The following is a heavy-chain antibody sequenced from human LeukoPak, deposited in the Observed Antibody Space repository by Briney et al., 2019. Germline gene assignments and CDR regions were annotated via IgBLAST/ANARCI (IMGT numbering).Heavy chain of an antibody. Sequence: GGSLRLSCAASGFTFSDYYMSWIRQAPGKGLEWVSYISSSGSTIYYADSVKGRFTISRDNAKNSLYLQMNSLRAEDTAVYYCARDLSSSLAAAGIDYWGQGTLVTVSS. J-gene: IGHJ4*02. CDR1: GFTFSDYY. CDR3: ARDLSSSLAAAGIDY. V-gene: IGHV3-11*04. CDR2: ISSSGSTI. D-gene: IGHD6-13*01.